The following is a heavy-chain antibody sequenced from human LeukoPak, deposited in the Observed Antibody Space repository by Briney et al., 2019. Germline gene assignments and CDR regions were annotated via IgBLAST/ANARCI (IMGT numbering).Heavy chain of an antibody. Sequence: GESLKTSGKGSGYNFANSWIGWVRQMPGKGREWMGIIYPADSDTRYSPSFQGQVTISADKSISTAYLQWSSLKASDTAMYYCARLLGKYFDYWGQGTLVTVSS. V-gene: IGHV5-51*01. CDR2: IYPADSDT. CDR1: GYNFANSW. J-gene: IGHJ4*02. CDR3: ARLLGKYFDY.